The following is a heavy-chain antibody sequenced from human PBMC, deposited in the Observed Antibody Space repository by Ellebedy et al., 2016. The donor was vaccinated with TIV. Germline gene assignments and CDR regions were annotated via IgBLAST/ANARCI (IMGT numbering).Heavy chain of an antibody. CDR3: ARDQAIFGVVYVAGGMDV. CDR2: INPNSGGT. V-gene: IGHV1-2*04. D-gene: IGHD3-3*01. J-gene: IGHJ6*02. Sequence: AASVKVSCKASGYTFTGYYMHWVRQAPGQGLEWMGWINPNSGGTNYAQKFQGWVTMTRDTSISTAYMELSRLRSDDTAVYYCARDQAIFGVVYVAGGMDVWGQGTTVTVSS. CDR1: GYTFTGYY.